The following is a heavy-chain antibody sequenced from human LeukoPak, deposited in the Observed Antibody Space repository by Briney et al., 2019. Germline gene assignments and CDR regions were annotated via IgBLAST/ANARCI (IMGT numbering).Heavy chain of an antibody. CDR3: ARGYRFLDY. D-gene: IGHD1-14*01. CDR2: ISSGGSSI. Sequence: GGSLRLSCAAPGFTFSSYEMNWVRQAPGKGLEWVSYISSGGSSIYYADSVKGRFTISRDNAKNSLYLQMSSLRAEDTAVYYCARGYRFLDYWGQGTLVTVSS. V-gene: IGHV3-48*03. CDR1: GFTFSSYE. J-gene: IGHJ4*02.